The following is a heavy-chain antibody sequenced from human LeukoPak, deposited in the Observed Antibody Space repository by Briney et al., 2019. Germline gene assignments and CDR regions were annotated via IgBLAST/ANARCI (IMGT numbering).Heavy chain of an antibody. CDR3: ARGGFSSWPSFDY. V-gene: IGHV4-59*09. CDR2: IYYSGST. Sequence: YIYYSGSTNYNPSLKSRVTISVDTSKNQFSLKLSSVTAADTAVYYCARGGFSSWPSFDYWGQGTLVTVSS. D-gene: IGHD6-13*01. J-gene: IGHJ4*02.